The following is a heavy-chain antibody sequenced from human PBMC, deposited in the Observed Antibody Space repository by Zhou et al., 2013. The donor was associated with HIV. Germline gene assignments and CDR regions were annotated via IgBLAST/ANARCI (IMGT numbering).Heavy chain of an antibody. Sequence: QVQLVQSGAEVKKPGSSVKVSCKASGDTLSRFAIAWVRQAPGQGLEWMGGIIPIWGTANHAQKFQGRVTTTTDEPTSTAYMELTSLRSEDTAKYYCATSSLGLRILDPLDIWGQGTMVTVSS. J-gene: IGHJ3*02. CDR2: IIPIWGTA. V-gene: IGHV1-69*05. CDR3: ATSSLGLRILDPLDI. CDR1: GDTLSRFA. D-gene: IGHD3-3*02.